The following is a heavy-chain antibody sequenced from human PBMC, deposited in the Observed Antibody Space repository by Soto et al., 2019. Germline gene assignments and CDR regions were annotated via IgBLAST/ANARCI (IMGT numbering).Heavy chain of an antibody. CDR1: GGSISSSGYY. CDR3: ARTSSSSDAFDV. CDR2: IYYSGST. Sequence: PSETLSLTCTVSGGSISSSGYYRSWIRQHPGKGLEWIGYIYYSGSTHYIPSLKSRLTMSVDTSKNQFSLKVSSVSAADTAVYYCARTSSSSDAFDVWGQGTMVTVS. V-gene: IGHV4-31*03. J-gene: IGHJ3*01. D-gene: IGHD6-6*01.